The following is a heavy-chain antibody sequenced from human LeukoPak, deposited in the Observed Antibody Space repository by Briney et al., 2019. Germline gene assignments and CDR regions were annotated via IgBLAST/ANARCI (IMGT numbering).Heavy chain of an antibody. Sequence: GASVKVSCKASGYTFTSYAMHWVRQAPGQRLEWMGWINAGNGNTKYSQKFQGRVTITRDTSASTAYMELSSLRSEDTAVYYCARRLVRGDWFDPWGQGTLVTVSS. D-gene: IGHD3-10*01. CDR2: INAGNGNT. V-gene: IGHV1-3*01. CDR1: GYTFTSYA. CDR3: ARRLVRGDWFDP. J-gene: IGHJ5*02.